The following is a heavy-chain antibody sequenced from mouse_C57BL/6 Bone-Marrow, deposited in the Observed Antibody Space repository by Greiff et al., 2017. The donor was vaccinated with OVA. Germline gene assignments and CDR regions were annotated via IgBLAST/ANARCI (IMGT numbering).Heavy chain of an antibody. CDR2: SRNKANDYTT. J-gene: IGHJ1*03. CDR3: ARDAIDLYYGSYWYFDV. D-gene: IGHD1-1*01. V-gene: IGHV7-1*01. CDR1: GFTFSDFY. Sequence: EVKLVDSGGGLVQSGRSLRLSCATSGFTFSDFYMEWVRQAPGKGLEWIAASRNKANDYTTEYSASVKGRFIVSRDTSQSILYLQMNALRAEDTAIYYCARDAIDLYYGSYWYFDVWGTGTTVTVSS.